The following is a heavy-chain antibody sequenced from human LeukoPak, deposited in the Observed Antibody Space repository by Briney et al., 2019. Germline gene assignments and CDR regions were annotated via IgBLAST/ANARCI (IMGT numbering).Heavy chain of an antibody. CDR3: ARRKLRITMIVVVITTHFDI. Sequence: SETLSLTCAVYGGSFSGYYWSWIRQPPGKGLEWIGEINHSGSINYNPSLKSRVTISVDTSKNQFSLKLSSVTAADTAVYYCARRKLRITMIVVVITTHFDIWGQGTMVTVSS. D-gene: IGHD3-22*01. V-gene: IGHV4-34*01. CDR2: INHSGSI. CDR1: GGSFSGYY. J-gene: IGHJ3*02.